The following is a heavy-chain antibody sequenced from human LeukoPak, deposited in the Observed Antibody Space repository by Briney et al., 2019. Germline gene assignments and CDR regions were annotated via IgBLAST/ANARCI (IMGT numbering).Heavy chain of an antibody. Sequence: ASVKVSCKASEYTFSSYYMHWVRQAPGQGLEWMGIINPSGGSTNYAQKLQGRVTMTRDMSTSTVYMELSSLRSDDTAVYYCARGGNEVVADAEYFQHWGQGTLVTVSS. CDR1: EYTFSSYY. CDR2: INPSGGST. D-gene: IGHD3-22*01. J-gene: IGHJ1*01. CDR3: ARGGNEVVADAEYFQH. V-gene: IGHV1-46*04.